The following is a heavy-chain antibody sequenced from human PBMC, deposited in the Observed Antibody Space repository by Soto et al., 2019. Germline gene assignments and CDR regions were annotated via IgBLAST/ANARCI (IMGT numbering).Heavy chain of an antibody. J-gene: IGHJ5*02. V-gene: IGHV4-39*01. CDR2: IYYSGST. CDR1: GGSISSSSYY. Sequence: SETLSLTCTVSGGSISSSSYYWGWIRQPPGKGLEWIGSIYYSGSTYYSPSLKSRVTISVDTSKNQFSLKLSSVTAADTAVYYCARHGGTGTTVGFDPWGQGTLVTVSS. CDR3: ARHGGTGTTVGFDP. D-gene: IGHD1-7*01.